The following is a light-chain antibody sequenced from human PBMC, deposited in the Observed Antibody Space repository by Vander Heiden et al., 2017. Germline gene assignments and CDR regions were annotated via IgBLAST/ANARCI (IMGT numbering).Light chain of an antibody. CDR3: QQLNSYPLT. CDR2: AAS. J-gene: IGKJ4*01. V-gene: IGKV1-9*01. Sequence: DFQPTQCPPLLSASVGDRVTITCRASQGISSYLAWYQQKPGKAPKLLIYAASTLQSGVPSRFSGSGSGTEFTLTISSLQPEDFATYYCQQLNSYPLTFGGGTKVEIK. CDR1: QGISSY.